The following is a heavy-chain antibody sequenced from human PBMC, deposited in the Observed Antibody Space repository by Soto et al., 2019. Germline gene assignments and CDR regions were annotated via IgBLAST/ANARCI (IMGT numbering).Heavy chain of an antibody. CDR2: ITYSGST. Sequence: SETLSLTCNVSGGAISSFYWTWVRQTPGKGLESIGYITYSGSTSYNPSLESRVAISLDTSKNQFYLRLRSVTDADTAVYYCARVRNAYAGLDYWGPGSLVTVSS. CDR3: ARVRNAYAGLDY. CDR1: GGAISSFY. V-gene: IGHV4-59*08. D-gene: IGHD2-2*01. J-gene: IGHJ4*02.